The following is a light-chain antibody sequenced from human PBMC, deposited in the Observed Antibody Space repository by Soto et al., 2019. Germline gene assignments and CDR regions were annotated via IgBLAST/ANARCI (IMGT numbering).Light chain of an antibody. J-gene: IGLJ1*01. CDR2: SSD. V-gene: IGLV1-44*01. Sequence: QSVLTQPPSTSGTPGQRVTISCSGSSSNIGSNTVNWYQQFPGTAPKLLIYSSDQRPSGVPDRFSGSKSGTSASLAITWLQSEDEADYYCASWDDSLNGHYVFGTGTKVTVL. CDR1: SSNIGSNT. CDR3: ASWDDSLNGHYV.